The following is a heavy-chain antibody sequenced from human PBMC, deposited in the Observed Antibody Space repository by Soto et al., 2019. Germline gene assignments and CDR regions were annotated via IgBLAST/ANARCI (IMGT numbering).Heavy chain of an antibody. V-gene: IGHV1-69*13. CDR3: ARGAMANFDY. D-gene: IGHD5-18*01. Sequence: SVKVSCKASGGTFGSQGIAWVRQAPGQGLEWMGGFIAMLGTPTYAKKVQGRATISADESLTSSYLELRSLRSEDTGVYFCARGAMANFDYWGQGTVVTV. J-gene: IGHJ4*02. CDR2: FIAMLGTP. CDR1: GGTFGSQG.